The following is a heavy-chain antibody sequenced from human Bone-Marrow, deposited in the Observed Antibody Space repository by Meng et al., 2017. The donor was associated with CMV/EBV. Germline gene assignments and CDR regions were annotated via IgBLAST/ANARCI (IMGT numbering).Heavy chain of an antibody. CDR1: GFSFSSYW. CDR2: IKQDGSEK. V-gene: IGHV3-7*01. CDR3: AREADT. J-gene: IGHJ4*02. D-gene: IGHD3-9*01. Sequence: GESLKISCAASGFSFSSYWMNWIRQAPGKGLEWVANIKQDGSEKYYVDSVKGRFTISRDNAKNSLYLEMNILRAEDTAVYYCAREADTWGQGTLVTVSS.